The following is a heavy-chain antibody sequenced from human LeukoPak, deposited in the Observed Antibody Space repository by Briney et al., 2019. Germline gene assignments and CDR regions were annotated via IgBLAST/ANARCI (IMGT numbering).Heavy chain of an antibody. J-gene: IGHJ4*02. CDR1: GFTFSSYE. D-gene: IGHD6-25*01. Sequence: GGSLRLSCAASGFTFSSYEMNWVRQAPGKGLEWVSYISSSGSTIYYADSVKGRFTISRDNAKNSLYLQMNSLRAEDTAVYYCASSLRRLTLDYWGQGTLVTVSS. V-gene: IGHV3-48*03. CDR3: ASSLRRLTLDY. CDR2: ISSSGSTI.